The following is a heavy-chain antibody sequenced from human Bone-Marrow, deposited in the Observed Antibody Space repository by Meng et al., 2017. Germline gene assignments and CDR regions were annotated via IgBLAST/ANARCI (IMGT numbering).Heavy chain of an antibody. J-gene: IGHJ5*02. D-gene: IGHD6-19*01. Sequence: SVKVSCKASGGTFSSYAISWVRQAPGQGLEWMGGIIPIFGTANYAQKFQGRVTITTDESTSTAYMELSSLRSEDTAMYYCARRGVYSSGWYWFDPWGQGTLVTVSS. CDR3: ARRGVYSSGWYWFDP. CDR1: GGTFSSYA. CDR2: IIPIFGTA. V-gene: IGHV1-69*05.